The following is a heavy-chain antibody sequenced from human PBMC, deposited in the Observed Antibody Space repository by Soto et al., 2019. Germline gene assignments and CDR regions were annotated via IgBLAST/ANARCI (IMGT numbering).Heavy chain of an antibody. V-gene: IGHV2-5*01. CDR1: GFSLSTSGVG. D-gene: IGHD4-17*01. Sequence: QITLKESGPTLVKPTQNLTLTCSFSGFSLSTSGVGVVWIRQPPGKALEWLALIYWNDDKRYSPSLRSRVTITTDTSINHVVLTLTNMDPVDTATYSCACFSTTVTTGYFDYWSQGTLVTVSS. CDR2: IYWNDDK. J-gene: IGHJ4*02. CDR3: ACFSTTVTTGYFDY.